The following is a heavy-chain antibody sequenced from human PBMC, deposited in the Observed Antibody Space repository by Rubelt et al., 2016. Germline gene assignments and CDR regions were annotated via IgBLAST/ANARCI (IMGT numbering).Heavy chain of an antibody. Sequence: QAQLVQSGAEVKKPGPSAKVSCKASGYTSTSSYIHWVRQAPGQGLEWMGIIHPSGGSTSYAQQFQDRVTMTRDKSTSTVYMELSSLRPEDTAVYYCAGARFCSGGSCWDWGQGTLVTVSS. CDR1: GYTSTSSY. CDR3: AGARFCSGGSCWD. J-gene: IGHJ4*02. CDR2: IHPSGGST. D-gene: IGHD2-15*01. V-gene: IGHV1-46*03.